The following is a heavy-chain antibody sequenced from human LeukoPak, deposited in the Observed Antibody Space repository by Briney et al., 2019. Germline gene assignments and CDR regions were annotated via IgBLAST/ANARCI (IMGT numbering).Heavy chain of an antibody. J-gene: IGHJ6*03. V-gene: IGHV4-38-2*02. CDR2: IYHSGST. D-gene: IGHD6-6*01. CDR1: GYSISSGYY. Sequence: SETLSLTCTVSGYSISSGYYWGWIRQPPGKGLERIGSIYHSGSTYYNPSLRTRVTISVDASRNQFSLNLSSVTAADTAVYYCARWSGSVTARNYYYYMDVWGEGTTVTVSS. CDR3: ARWSGSVTARNYYYYMDV.